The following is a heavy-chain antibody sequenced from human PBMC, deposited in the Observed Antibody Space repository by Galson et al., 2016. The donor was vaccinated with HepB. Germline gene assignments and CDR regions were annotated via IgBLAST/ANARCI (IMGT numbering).Heavy chain of an antibody. CDR3: ARDGTTPQLFAAFDM. Sequence: SLRLSCAASGFTFSSDDMHWVCQAPGKGLEWVASIRSHGNNKFYGDSVKGRFTISRDNSKNTLYLQMNTLRAEDTAVYYCARDGTTPQLFAAFDMWGQGTTVSVSS. CDR2: IRSHGNNK. CDR1: GFTFSSDD. J-gene: IGHJ3*02. V-gene: IGHV3-33*01. D-gene: IGHD1-7*01.